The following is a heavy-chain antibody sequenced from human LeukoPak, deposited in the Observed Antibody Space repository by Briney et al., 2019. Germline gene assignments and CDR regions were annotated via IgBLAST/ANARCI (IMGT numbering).Heavy chain of an antibody. CDR2: FDPEDGET. CDR3: ATDLGYCSGGSCYTFDY. D-gene: IGHD2-15*01. V-gene: IGHV1-24*01. Sequence: ASVKVSCKVSGYTLTELSMHWVRQAPGKGLEWMGGFDPEDGETIYTQKFQGRVTMTEDTSTDTAFMELSSLRSEDTAVYYCATDLGYCSGGSCYTFDYWGKGTLVTVSS. CDR1: GYTLTELS. J-gene: IGHJ4*02.